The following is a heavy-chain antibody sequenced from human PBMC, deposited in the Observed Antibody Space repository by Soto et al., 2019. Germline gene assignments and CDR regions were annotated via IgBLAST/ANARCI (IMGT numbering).Heavy chain of an antibody. CDR1: GFTFSSYG. CDR3: VMAASRGY. J-gene: IGHJ4*02. D-gene: IGHD6-13*01. Sequence: QVQLVESGGGVVQPGRSLRLSCAASGFTFSSYGVHWVRQAPGKGLEWVAVISYDGSNKYYADSVKGRFTISRDNSKNTLYLQMNSLRAEDTAVYYCVMAASRGYWGQGTLVTVSS. CDR2: ISYDGSNK. V-gene: IGHV3-30*03.